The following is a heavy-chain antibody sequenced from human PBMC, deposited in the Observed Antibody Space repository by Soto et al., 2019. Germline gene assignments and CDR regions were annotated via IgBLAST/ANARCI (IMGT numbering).Heavy chain of an antibody. J-gene: IGHJ6*02. V-gene: IGHV4-38-2*01. CDR2: IYHSGST. Sequence: SETLSLTCAVSGYSISSGYYWGWIRQPPGKGLEWIGSIYHSGSTYYNPSLKSRVTISVDTSKNQFSLKLSSVTAADTAVYYCALYYDFWSGYHGYGMDVWGQGTTVTVSS. CDR3: ALYYDFWSGYHGYGMDV. CDR1: GYSISSGYY. D-gene: IGHD3-3*01.